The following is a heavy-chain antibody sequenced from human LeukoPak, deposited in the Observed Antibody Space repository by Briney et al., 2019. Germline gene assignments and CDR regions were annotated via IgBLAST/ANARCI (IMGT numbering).Heavy chain of an antibody. Sequence: GGSLRLSCAASGFTVSSTYMTWVRQAPGKGLEWVSLISGDGGSTYYADSVKGRFTISRDNSKNSLYLQMNSLRTEDTALYYCAKVIWFGELFQPGDYWGQGTLVTVSS. V-gene: IGHV3-43*02. CDR1: GFTVSSTY. D-gene: IGHD3-10*01. CDR2: ISGDGGST. CDR3: AKVIWFGELFQPGDY. J-gene: IGHJ4*02.